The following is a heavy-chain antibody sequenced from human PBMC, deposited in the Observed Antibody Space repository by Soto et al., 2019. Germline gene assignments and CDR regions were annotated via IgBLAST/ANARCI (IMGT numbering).Heavy chain of an antibody. J-gene: IGHJ6*03. D-gene: IGHD2-2*01. CDR1: GGSISSYY. V-gene: IGHV4-59*01. Sequence: PSETLSLTCTVSGGSISSYYWSWIRQPPGKGLEWIGYIYYSGSTNYNPSLKSRVTISVDTSKNQFSLKLSSVTAADTAVYYCARECSTQCHYMDVWGKGTTVTVSS. CDR3: ARECSTQCHYMDV. CDR2: IYYSGST.